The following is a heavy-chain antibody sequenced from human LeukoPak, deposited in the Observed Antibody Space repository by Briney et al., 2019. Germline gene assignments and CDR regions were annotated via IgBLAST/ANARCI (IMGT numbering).Heavy chain of an antibody. D-gene: IGHD1-26*01. Sequence: SVKVSCKASGYTFTSYGISWVRQAPGQGLEWMGWISAYNGNTNYAQKLQGRVTMTTDTSTSTAYMELRSLRSDDTAVYYCAREGWELPVLEFFDIWGQGTMVTVSS. CDR2: ISAYNGNT. CDR1: GYTFTSYG. J-gene: IGHJ3*02. CDR3: AREGWELPVLEFFDI. V-gene: IGHV1-18*01.